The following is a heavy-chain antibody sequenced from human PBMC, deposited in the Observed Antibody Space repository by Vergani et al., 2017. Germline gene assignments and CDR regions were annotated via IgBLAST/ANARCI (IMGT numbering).Heavy chain of an antibody. J-gene: IGHJ5*02. D-gene: IGHD3-3*01. CDR3: ARARVTYYDFWSGYYGYNWFDP. CDR2: IYYSGST. CDR1: GGSISSGDYY. Sequence: QVQLQESGPGLVKPSQTLSLTCTVSGGSISSGDYYWSWIRQPPGKGLEWIGYIYYSGSTYYNPSLKSRVTISVDTSKNQFSLKLSSVTAADTAVYYCARARVTYYDFWSGYYGYNWFDPWGQGTLVTVSS. V-gene: IGHV4-30-4*08.